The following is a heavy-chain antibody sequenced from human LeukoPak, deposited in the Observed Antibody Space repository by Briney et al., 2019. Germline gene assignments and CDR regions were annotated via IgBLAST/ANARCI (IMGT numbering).Heavy chain of an antibody. CDR2: IYSGGST. CDR3: ARAQPVSPWWYFDL. D-gene: IGHD5-18*01. J-gene: IGHJ2*01. CDR1: GFIVSSNY. V-gene: IGHV3-53*01. Sequence: GGSLRLSCAASGFIVSSNYMSWVRQAPGKGLEWVSVIYSGGSTYYADSVKGRFTISRDNSKNTLYLQMNSLRAEDTAVYYCARAQPVSPWWYFDLWGRGTLVTVSS.